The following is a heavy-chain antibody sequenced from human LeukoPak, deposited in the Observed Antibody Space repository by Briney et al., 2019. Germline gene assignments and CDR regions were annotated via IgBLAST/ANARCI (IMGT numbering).Heavy chain of an antibody. CDR2: IYYSGGT. J-gene: IGHJ4*02. Sequence: NPSETLSLTCTVSGDSIRSYYWSWIRQPPGRGLEWIGTIYYSGGTYHNPSLKSRVTISVDTSKNQFSLRLRSVTAADTAVYYCARTGTGYYFDNWGQGTLVTVSS. V-gene: IGHV4-59*04. CDR3: ARTGTGYYFDN. CDR1: GDSIRSYY. D-gene: IGHD1-7*01.